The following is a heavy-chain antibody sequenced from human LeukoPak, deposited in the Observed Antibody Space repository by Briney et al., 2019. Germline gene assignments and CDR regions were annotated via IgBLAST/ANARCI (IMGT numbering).Heavy chain of an antibody. CDR3: AKGFLRDYYYYMDV. D-gene: IGHD3-16*01. CDR1: GFTFSSYG. J-gene: IGHJ6*03. V-gene: IGHV3-30*02. Sequence: GGSLRLSCAASGFTFSSYGMHWVRQGPGEGREWGAFIRDDGGNKYYAESVDGGFTISRDNSKKTLCLHMISLRAEDTAVYYCAKGFLRDYYYYMDVWGKGTTVTVSS. CDR2: IRDDGGNK.